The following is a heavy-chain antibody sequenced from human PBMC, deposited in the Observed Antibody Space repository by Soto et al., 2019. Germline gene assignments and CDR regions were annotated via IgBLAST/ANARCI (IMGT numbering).Heavy chain of an antibody. CDR1: GGSFSGYY. V-gene: IGHV4-34*01. CDR3: ARLHGYSSGRVLVYFDY. D-gene: IGHD6-19*01. CDR2: INHSGST. Sequence: QVQLQQWGAGLLKPSETLSLTCAVYGGSFSGYYWSWIRQPPGKGLEWIGEINHSGSTNYNPSLKSRVTISVDTSKNQFSLKLSSVTAADTAVYYCARLHGYSSGRVLVYFDYWGQGTLVTVSS. J-gene: IGHJ4*02.